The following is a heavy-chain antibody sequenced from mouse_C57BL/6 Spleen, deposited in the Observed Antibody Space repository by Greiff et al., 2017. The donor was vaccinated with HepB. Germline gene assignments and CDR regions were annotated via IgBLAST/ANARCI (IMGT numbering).Heavy chain of an antibody. D-gene: IGHD4-1*01. J-gene: IGHJ2*01. CDR3: TRGGTGLVDY. CDR1: GFTFSSYG. CDR2: ISSGGSYT. V-gene: IGHV5-6*02. Sequence: DVKLVESGGDLVKPGGSLKLSCAASGFTFSSYGMSWVRQTPDKRLEWVATISSGGSYTYYPDSVKGRFTIARDNATNTLYLQMSSLKSEDTAMYYCTRGGTGLVDYWGQGTTLTVSS.